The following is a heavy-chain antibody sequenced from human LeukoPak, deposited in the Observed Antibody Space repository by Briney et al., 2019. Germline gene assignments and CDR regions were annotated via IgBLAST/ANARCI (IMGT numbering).Heavy chain of an antibody. D-gene: IGHD3-22*01. Sequence: PGGSLRLSCAASGFAFSSYVLHWVRRAPGKGPEWVSAIGTGGDTYYADSVMGRFTISRDNSKNTLYLQMNSLRAEDTAVYYCARDHANYYDSSGFPPVWGQGTLVTVSS. J-gene: IGHJ4*02. CDR1: GFAFSSYV. CDR2: IGTGGDT. V-gene: IGHV3-47*02. CDR3: ARDHANYYDSSGFPPV.